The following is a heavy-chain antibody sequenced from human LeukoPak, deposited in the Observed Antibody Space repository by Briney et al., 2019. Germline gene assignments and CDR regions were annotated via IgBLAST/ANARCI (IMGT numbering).Heavy chain of an antibody. Sequence: SETLSLTCDVYGESFSGFYWNWIRQPPGKGLEWIGEIDHSGSTNYNPSLKSRVTISVDRANNQFSLKLSSVTAADTAFYYCERRRKGGSALWGQGTLVTVSS. J-gene: IGHJ4*02. D-gene: IGHD3-10*01. CDR2: IDHSGST. CDR1: GESFSGFY. V-gene: IGHV4-34*01. CDR3: ERRRKGGSAL.